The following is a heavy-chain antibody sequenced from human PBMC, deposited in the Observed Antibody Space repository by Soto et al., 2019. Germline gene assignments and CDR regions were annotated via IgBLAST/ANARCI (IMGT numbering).Heavy chain of an antibody. CDR2: INAGNGNT. J-gene: IGHJ5*02. CDR1: GYTFTNYP. D-gene: IGHD2-15*01. Sequence: ASVKVSCKASGYTFTNYPMHWVRQAPGQRLDWMGWINAGNGNTKYSQKFQGRVPITRDTSTSTAYMELRRLRSDDTAVYYCAAVLDIVVVVAATRPSFDPWGQGTLFTVSS. CDR3: AAVLDIVVVVAATRPSFDP. V-gene: IGHV1-3*01.